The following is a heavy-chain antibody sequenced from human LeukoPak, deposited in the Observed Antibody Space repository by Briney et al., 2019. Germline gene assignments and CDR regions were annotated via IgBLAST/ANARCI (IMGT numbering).Heavy chain of an antibody. CDR3: AREGGSGSYVDY. V-gene: IGHV1-69*01. CDR1: GGTFSSYA. CDR2: IIPIFGTA. D-gene: IGHD3-10*01. J-gene: IGHJ4*02. Sequence: SVKVSCKASGGTFSSYAISWVRQAPGQGLEWMGGIIPIFGTADYAQKFQGRVTITADESTSTAHMELSSLRSEDTAVYYCAREGGSGSYVDYWGQGTLVTVSS.